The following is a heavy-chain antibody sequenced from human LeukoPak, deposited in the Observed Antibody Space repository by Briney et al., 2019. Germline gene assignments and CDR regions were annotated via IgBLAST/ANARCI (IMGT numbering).Heavy chain of an antibody. CDR3: ARGDGDEMATMFDY. V-gene: IGHV4-31*03. CDR1: GGXISSGGYY. Sequence: SQTLSLTCTVSGGXISSGGYYWSWIRQHPGKGLEWIGYIYYSGSTYYNPSLKSRVTISVDTSKNQFSLKLSSVTAADTAVYYCARGDGDEMATMFDYWGQGTLVTVSS. CDR2: IYYSGST. D-gene: IGHD5-24*01. J-gene: IGHJ4*02.